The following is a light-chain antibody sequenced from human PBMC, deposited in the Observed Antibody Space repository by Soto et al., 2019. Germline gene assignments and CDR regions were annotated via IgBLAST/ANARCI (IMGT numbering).Light chain of an antibody. CDR1: SSNIGAGYD. CDR3: QSYDRSRRVV. V-gene: IGLV1-40*01. J-gene: IGLJ2*01. CDR2: GNS. Sequence: QSVLTQPPSVSGAPGQRVTISCTGSSSNIGAGYDVHWYQQLPGTAPKLLIYGNSNRPSGVPDRFSGSKSGTSASLAITGLQAEDEADYYCQSYDRSRRVVFGGGTKLTVL.